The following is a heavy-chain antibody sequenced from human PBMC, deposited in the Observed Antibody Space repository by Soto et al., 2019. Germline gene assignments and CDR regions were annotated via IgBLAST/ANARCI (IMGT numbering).Heavy chain of an antibody. D-gene: IGHD2-2*01. CDR1: GGTFSSYA. V-gene: IGHV1-69*01. CDR2: IIPIFGTA. Sequence: QVQLVQSGAEVKKPGSSVKVSCKASGGTFSSYAISWVRQAPGQGLEWMGGIIPIFGTANYAQKFQGRFTITADEATSTAYMELSSLRSEDTAVYYCARGAGYCSSTSCSSHFDYWGQGTLVTVSS. J-gene: IGHJ4*02. CDR3: ARGAGYCSSTSCSSHFDY.